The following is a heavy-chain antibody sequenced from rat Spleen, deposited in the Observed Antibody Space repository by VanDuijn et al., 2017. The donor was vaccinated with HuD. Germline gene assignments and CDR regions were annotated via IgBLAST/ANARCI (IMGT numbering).Heavy chain of an antibody. CDR1: GFTFSDFY. D-gene: IGHD4-3*01. J-gene: IGHJ2*01. CDR3: TREGNSGYDY. CDR2: ISYDGSST. V-gene: IGHV5-29*01. Sequence: EVHLVESDGGLVQPGRSLKLSCAASGFTFSDFYMAWVRQAPTKGLEWVATISYDGSSTYYRDSVKGRFTISRDNAQNTLYLQMNSLRSEDTATYYCTREGNSGYDYWGQGVMVTVSS.